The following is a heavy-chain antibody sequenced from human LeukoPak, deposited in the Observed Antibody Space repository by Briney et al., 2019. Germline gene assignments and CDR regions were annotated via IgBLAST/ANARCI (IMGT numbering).Heavy chain of an antibody. CDR3: ARGDGGNSHYYYMDV. CDR1: GHTFSTYD. V-gene: IGHV1-8*01. Sequence: GASVKSSCKASGHTFSTYDINWVRQAPGQGLEWMGWMNPNSANTGYAQKFQGRVTMTRNTSISTAYMELSSLRSEDTAVYYCARGDGGNSHYYYMDVWGKGTTVTVSS. D-gene: IGHD4-23*01. J-gene: IGHJ6*03. CDR2: MNPNSANT.